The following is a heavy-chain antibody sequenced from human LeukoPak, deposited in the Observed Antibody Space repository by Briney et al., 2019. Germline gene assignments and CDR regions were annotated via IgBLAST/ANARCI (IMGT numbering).Heavy chain of an antibody. CDR3: ARDQNYAFDM. V-gene: IGHV3-48*02. D-gene: IGHD1-7*01. CDR1: EFTFSSFS. CDR2: ISSSSYYI. Sequence: GGSLRLSCAASEFTFSSFSMNWVRQAPGKGLEWVSYISSSSYYIYYADSVKGRFTVSRDNAKNSLYLQMNSLRDEDTAVYYCARDQNYAFDMWGQGTMVIVSS. J-gene: IGHJ3*02.